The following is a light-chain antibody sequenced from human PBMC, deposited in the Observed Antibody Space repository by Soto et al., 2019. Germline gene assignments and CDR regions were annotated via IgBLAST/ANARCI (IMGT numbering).Light chain of an antibody. CDR1: QSISNS. CDR3: QQHANWPLT. V-gene: IGKV1-5*01. CDR2: DAS. Sequence: DIQMTQSPSTLSASVGDRVTITCRASQSISNSLAWYQQKPGKAPKLLIYDASNLESGVPSRFSGSGSGTDFTLTISSLEPEDFAVYYCQQHANWPLTFGGGTKVDIK. J-gene: IGKJ4*01.